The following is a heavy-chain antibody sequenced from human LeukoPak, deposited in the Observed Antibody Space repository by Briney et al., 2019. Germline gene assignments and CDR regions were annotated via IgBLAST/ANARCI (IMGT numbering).Heavy chain of an antibody. CDR1: GGTFSSYA. CDR2: IIPIFGTA. D-gene: IGHD2-2*01. J-gene: IGHJ3*02. V-gene: IGHV1-69*13. Sequence: SVKVSCKASGGTFSSYAISWVRQAPGQGLEWMGGIIPIFGTANYAQKFQGRVTITADESTSTAYMELSSLRSEDTAVYYCARSGLTPQLLIVGAFDIWGQGTMVTVSS. CDR3: ARSGLTPQLLIVGAFDI.